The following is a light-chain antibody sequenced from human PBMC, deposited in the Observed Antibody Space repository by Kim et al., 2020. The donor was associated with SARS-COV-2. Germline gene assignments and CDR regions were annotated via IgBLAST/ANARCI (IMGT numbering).Light chain of an antibody. CDR2: EDN. CDR1: SRKIDSNY. CDR3: QSYDSSSLWV. J-gene: IGLJ3*02. Sequence: KTITISCTGSSRKIDSNYVQWYQQRPGSAPTTVIYEDNLRPSGVPNRFSGSIDSSSNTASLTISGLQTEDEADYYCQSYDSSSLWVFGGGTKLTVL. V-gene: IGLV6-57*02.